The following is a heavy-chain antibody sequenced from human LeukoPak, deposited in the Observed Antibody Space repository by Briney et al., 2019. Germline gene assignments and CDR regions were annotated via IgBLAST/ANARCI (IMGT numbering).Heavy chain of an antibody. Sequence: SETLSLTCAVYGGSFSGYYWSWIRQPPGKGLEWIGEINHSGSTNYNPSLKSRVTISVDTSKNQFSLKLSSVTAADTAVYYCARGTHYYDSSGPPRGDDAFDIWGQGTMVTVSS. CDR3: ARGTHYYDSSGPPRGDDAFDI. D-gene: IGHD3-22*01. J-gene: IGHJ3*02. V-gene: IGHV4-34*01. CDR2: INHSGST. CDR1: GGSFSGYY.